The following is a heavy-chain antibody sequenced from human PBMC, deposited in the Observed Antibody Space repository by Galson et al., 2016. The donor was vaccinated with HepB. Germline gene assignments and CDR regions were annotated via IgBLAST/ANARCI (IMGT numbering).Heavy chain of an antibody. Sequence: SLRLSCAASGFTFDDYTMHWVRQAPGKGLEWVSLISWDGGSTYYADSVKGRFTISRDNSKNSLYLQMNSLRTEDTALYYCAKDRRSGRTDYYYYTYYHYYGMDVWGRGTLVTVSS. V-gene: IGHV3-43*01. CDR3: AKDRRSGRTDYYYYTYYHYYGMDV. J-gene: IGHJ2*01. CDR1: GFTFDDYT. CDR2: ISWDGGST. D-gene: IGHD3-3*01.